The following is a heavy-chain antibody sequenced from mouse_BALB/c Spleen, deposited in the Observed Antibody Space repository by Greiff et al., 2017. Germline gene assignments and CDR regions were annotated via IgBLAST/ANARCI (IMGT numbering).Heavy chain of an antibody. Sequence: QVQLQQSGPGLVAPSQSLSITCTVSGFSLTRYGVHWVRQPPGKGLEWLGVIWAGGSTNYNSALMSRLSISKDNSKSQVFLKMNSLQTDDTAMYYCARDHWDEEAWFAYWGQGTLVTVSA. CDR3: ARDHWDEEAWFAY. D-gene: IGHD4-1*01. V-gene: IGHV2-9*02. CDR2: IWAGGST. J-gene: IGHJ3*01. CDR1: GFSLTRYG.